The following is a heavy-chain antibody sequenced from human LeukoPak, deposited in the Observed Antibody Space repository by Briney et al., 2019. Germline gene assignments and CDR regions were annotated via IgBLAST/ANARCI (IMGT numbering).Heavy chain of an antibody. CDR2: IKSNTDGGTT. CDR3: TTYIDYSNHDSFDF. V-gene: IGHV3-15*01. CDR1: GFTFSNAW. Sequence: GGSLRLSCAASGFTFSNAWMSWVRQAPGKGLEWVGGIKSNTDGGTTDYAAPVQGRFTVSRDDSKNTLFLQMKSLKTEDTAVYYCTTYIDYSNHDSFDFWGQGTLVTVSS. J-gene: IGHJ4*02. D-gene: IGHD4-11*01.